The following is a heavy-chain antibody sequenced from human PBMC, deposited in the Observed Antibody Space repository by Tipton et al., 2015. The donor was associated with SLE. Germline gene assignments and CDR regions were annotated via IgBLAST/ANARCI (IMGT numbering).Heavy chain of an antibody. J-gene: IGHJ4*02. CDR1: GFPFSSYA. V-gene: IGHV3-30*04. CDR2: ISYDGSNK. CDR3: AREGNWNGEFDY. Sequence: SGFPFSSYAMHWVRQAPGKGLEWVAVISYDGSNKYYADSVKGRFTISRDNSKNTLYLQMNSLGAEDMAVYYCAREGNWNGEFDYWGQGTLVTVSS. D-gene: IGHD1-1*01.